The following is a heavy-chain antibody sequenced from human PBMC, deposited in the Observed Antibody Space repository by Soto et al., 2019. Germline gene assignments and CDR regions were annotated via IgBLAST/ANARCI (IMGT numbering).Heavy chain of an antibody. CDR1: GGSISSGDYY. CDR2: IYYSGST. J-gene: IGHJ4*02. CDR3: ARASGFYDSSGYPIEY. V-gene: IGHV4-30-4*01. Sequence: QVQLQESGPGLVKPSQTLSLTCSVSGGSISSGDYYWTWIRQPPGKGLEWIGYIYYSGSTYPNPSLRSRLTISVDTSKNQFSLNLTSVTAADTAVYYCARASGFYDSSGYPIEYWGLGTLVTVSS. D-gene: IGHD3-22*01.